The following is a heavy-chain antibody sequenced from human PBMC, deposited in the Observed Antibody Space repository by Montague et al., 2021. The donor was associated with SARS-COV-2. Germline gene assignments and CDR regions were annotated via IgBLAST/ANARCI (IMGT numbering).Heavy chain of an antibody. J-gene: IGHJ4*02. CDR2: IYYSGST. Sequence: SETLSLTCTVSGGSISSSNYYWGWIRQPPGKGLEWIGTIYYSGSTYYNPSLKSRVTISVDTSKNQFSLKLSSVTAADTAVYYCARQGGDIVVVIAIRGPYYFDYWGQGTLVTVSS. CDR1: GGSISSSNYY. V-gene: IGHV4-39*01. D-gene: IGHD2-21*01. CDR3: ARQGGDIVVVIAIRGPYYFDY.